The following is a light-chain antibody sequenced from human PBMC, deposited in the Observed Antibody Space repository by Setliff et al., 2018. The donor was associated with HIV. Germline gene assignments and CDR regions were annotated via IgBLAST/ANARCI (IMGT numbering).Light chain of an antibody. V-gene: IGKV1-5*03. Sequence: DIQMTQSPSTLSASVGDRVTITCRASQNISKWLAWYQQRPGIVPNLLIYETSILEGGVPSRFSGSGTGTEFTLAISSLQPDDFATYYCQQYESSYTVGQGTKVDIK. J-gene: IGKJ2*01. CDR2: ETS. CDR1: QNISKW. CDR3: QQYESSYT.